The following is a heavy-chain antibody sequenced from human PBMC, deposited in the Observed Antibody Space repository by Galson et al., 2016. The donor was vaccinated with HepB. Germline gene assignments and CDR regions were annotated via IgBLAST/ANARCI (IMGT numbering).Heavy chain of an antibody. CDR3: AGGQIVVVIPYFDN. D-gene: IGHD3-22*01. CDR2: MYHSGST. J-gene: IGHJ4*02. Sequence: SETLSLTCTVSDDSINRSPYFWGWIRQPPGKGLEWIGNMYHSGSTYYNPSLKSRVSISLDTSKNQFSLKLSSVTAADTAVYYCAGGQIVVVIPYFDNWGQGTLATVSS. V-gene: IGHV4-39*07. CDR1: DDSINRSPYF.